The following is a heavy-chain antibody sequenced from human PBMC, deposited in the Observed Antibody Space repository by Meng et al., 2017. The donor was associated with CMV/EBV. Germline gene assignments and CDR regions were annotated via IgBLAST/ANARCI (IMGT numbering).Heavy chain of an antibody. CDR3: ATTSDRVHYYYGMDV. CDR1: GYTFTSYD. V-gene: IGHV1-8*01. Sequence: ASVPVSCKASGYTFTSYDINWVRQATGQGLEWMGWMNPNSGNTGYAQKFQGRVTMTRNTSISTAYMELSSLRSEDTAVYYCATTSDRVHYYYGMDVWGQGTTVTVSS. D-gene: IGHD2-2*01. CDR2: MNPNSGNT. J-gene: IGHJ6*02.